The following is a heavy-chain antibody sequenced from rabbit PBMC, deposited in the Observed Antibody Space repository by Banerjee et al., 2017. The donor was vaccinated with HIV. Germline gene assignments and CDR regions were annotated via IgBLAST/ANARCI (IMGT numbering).Heavy chain of an antibody. D-gene: IGHD6-1*01. CDR1: GFSFSNKYV. CDR2: INSSSGNT. V-gene: IGHV1S40*01. Sequence: QSLQESGGGLFQPGGSLALTCTASGFSFSNKYVMCWVRQAPGKGLEWIACINSSSGNTVYATWAKGRFTISKTSSTTVTLQMTSLTAADTATYFCARHFGSGYVGFNFWGPGTLVTVS. CDR3: ARHFGSGYVGFNF. J-gene: IGHJ4*01.